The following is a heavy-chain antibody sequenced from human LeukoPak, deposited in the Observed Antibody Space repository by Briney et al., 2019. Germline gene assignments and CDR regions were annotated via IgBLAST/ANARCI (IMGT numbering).Heavy chain of an antibody. Sequence: GGSLRLSCSASGFTFSSYAMHWVRQAPGKGLEYVSAISSNGGSTYYADSVKGRSTISRDNSKNTLYLQMSSLRAEDTAVYYCVKDPAGGYFDWLLSENWFDPWGQGTLVTVSS. CDR3: VKDPAGGYFDWLLSENWFDP. J-gene: IGHJ5*02. CDR1: GFTFSSYA. CDR2: ISSNGGST. V-gene: IGHV3-64D*06. D-gene: IGHD3-9*01.